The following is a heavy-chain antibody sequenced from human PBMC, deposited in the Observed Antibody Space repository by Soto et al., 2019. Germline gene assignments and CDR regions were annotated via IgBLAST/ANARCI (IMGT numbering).Heavy chain of an antibody. CDR3: ARDLWSIAAAGTEVPLDY. Sequence: ASVKVSCKASGYTFTSYGISWVRQAPGQGLEWMGWISAYNGNTNYAQKLQGRVTMTTDTSTSTAYMELRSLRSDDTAVYYCARDLWSIAAAGTEVPLDYWGKGTLVTVSS. CDR2: ISAYNGNT. CDR1: GYTFTSYG. V-gene: IGHV1-18*01. J-gene: IGHJ4*02. D-gene: IGHD6-13*01.